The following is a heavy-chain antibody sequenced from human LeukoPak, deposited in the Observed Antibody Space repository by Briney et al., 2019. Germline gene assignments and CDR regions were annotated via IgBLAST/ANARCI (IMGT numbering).Heavy chain of an antibody. Sequence: GASVKVSCKASGYTFTGYYMHWVRQAPGQGLEWMGWINPNSGGANYAQKFQGRVTMTRDTSISTAYMELSRLGSDDTAVYYCARVDTPAGRGYYGMDVWGQGTTVTVSS. D-gene: IGHD6-13*01. CDR3: ARVDTPAGRGYYGMDV. V-gene: IGHV1-2*02. CDR2: INPNSGGA. CDR1: GYTFTGYY. J-gene: IGHJ6*02.